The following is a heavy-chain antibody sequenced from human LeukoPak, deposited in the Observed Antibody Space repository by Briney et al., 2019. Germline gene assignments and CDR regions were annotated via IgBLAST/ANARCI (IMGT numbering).Heavy chain of an antibody. J-gene: IGHJ4*02. Sequence: ASVKVSCKASGYTFTDYYIHWVRQAPGQGLEWMAWINPNSGGTYYAQNFHDRITLTRDTSTSTAYMGLSRLRSDDTAIYYCARANALYCSSTSCLFDYWGQGTLVTVSS. D-gene: IGHD2-2*01. CDR2: INPNSGGT. CDR1: GYTFTDYY. V-gene: IGHV1-2*02. CDR3: ARANALYCSSTSCLFDY.